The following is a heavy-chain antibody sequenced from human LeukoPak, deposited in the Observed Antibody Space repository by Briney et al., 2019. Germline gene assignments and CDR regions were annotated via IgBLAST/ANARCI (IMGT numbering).Heavy chain of an antibody. CDR2: INPNSGGT. J-gene: IGHJ5*02. CDR3: ARAPVGPMANWFDP. V-gene: IGHV1-2*02. Sequence: ASVKVSCKASXXTXTGXYMXXXRXXXXXXXXXMGWINPNSGGTNXXQKFQGRVTMTRDTSISTAYMELSRLRSDDTAVYYCARAPVGPMANWFDPWGQGTLVTVSS. D-gene: IGHD3-10*01. CDR1: XXTXTGXY.